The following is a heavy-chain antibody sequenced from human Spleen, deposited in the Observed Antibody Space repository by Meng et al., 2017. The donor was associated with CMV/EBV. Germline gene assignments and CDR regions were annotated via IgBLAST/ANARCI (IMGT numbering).Heavy chain of an antibody. CDR2: INKDGSEK. J-gene: IGHJ4*02. CDR3: AKRDCAY. V-gene: IGHV3-7*03. Sequence: GESLKISCAASGFTFSSYWMTWVRQAPGKGLEWVANINKDGSEKSYVDSVKGRFTISRNNAENSLYLQMNSLRAEDTAVYYCAKRDCAYWGQGTLVTVSS. D-gene: IGHD2-21*02. CDR1: GFTFSSYW.